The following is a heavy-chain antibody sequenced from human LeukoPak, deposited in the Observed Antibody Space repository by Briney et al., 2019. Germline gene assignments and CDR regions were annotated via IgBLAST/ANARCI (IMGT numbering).Heavy chain of an antibody. J-gene: IGHJ6*03. CDR1: GFTFSSYG. CDR2: IWYDGSNK. V-gene: IGHV3-33*01. CDR3: ARDQVDFGGSSWYLDYYMDV. D-gene: IGHD6-13*01. Sequence: GGALRLSCAASGFTFSSYGMHWVRQAPGKGLEWVAVIWYDGSNKYYADSVKGRFTISRDNSKNTLYLQMNSLRAEDTAVCYCARDQVDFGGSSWYLDYYMDVWGKGTTVTVSS.